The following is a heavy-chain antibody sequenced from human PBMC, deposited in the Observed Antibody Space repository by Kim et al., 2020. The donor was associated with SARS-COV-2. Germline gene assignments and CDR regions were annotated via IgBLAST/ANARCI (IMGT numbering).Heavy chain of an antibody. CDR3: AKEIDRFRPNHGMDV. D-gene: IGHD3-10*01. J-gene: IGHJ6*02. Sequence: DSVKGRFTISRDNSKNTLYLQMNSLRAEDTAVYYCAKEIDRFRPNHGMDVWGQGTTVTVSS. V-gene: IGHV3-23*01.